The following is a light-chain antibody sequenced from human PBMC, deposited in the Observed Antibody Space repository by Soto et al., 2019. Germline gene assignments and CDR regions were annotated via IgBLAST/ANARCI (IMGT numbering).Light chain of an antibody. J-gene: IGKJ4*01. V-gene: IGKV1-39*01. CDR3: QQCFSTPLLT. CDR1: QSISTF. CDR2: GAS. Sequence: DIQMTQSPSSLSASVGDRVTITCRASQSISTFLNWYQQKPGKAPKLLIYGASNLESGVPSTFSGGGSGTDFTLTISSLQPDDFATYYCQQCFSTPLLTFGGGTKVEIK.